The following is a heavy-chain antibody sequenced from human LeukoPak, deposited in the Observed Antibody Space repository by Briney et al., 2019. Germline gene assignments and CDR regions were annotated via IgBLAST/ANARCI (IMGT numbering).Heavy chain of an antibody. V-gene: IGHV4-34*01. CDR3: ARTRYCSSTSCRPPLYNWFDP. CDR1: GGSFSGYY. D-gene: IGHD2-2*01. Sequence: SETLSLTCAVYGGSFSGYYWSWIRQPPGKVLEWIGEINYSGSTNYNPSLKSRVTISVDTSKNQFSLKLSSVTAADTAVYYCARTRYCSSTSCRPPLYNWFDPWGQGTLVTVSS. CDR2: INYSGST. J-gene: IGHJ5*02.